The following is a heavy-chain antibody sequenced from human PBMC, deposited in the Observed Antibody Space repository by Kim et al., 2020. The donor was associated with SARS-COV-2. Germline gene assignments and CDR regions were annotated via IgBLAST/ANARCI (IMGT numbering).Heavy chain of an antibody. CDR3: AHDSPGMYGFDV. J-gene: IGHJ6*02. Sequence: SGPTLVNPTQTLTLTCVFSEFSLTTGGVGVAWVRQPPGKALEWLALMYGNDQKWYSPSLKRRLTIAKDASNNQVVLTLTNMLPVDACTYYCAHDSPGMYGFDVWGRGTTVTVSS. CDR1: EFSLTTGGVG. CDR2: MYGNDQK. V-gene: IGHV2-5*01.